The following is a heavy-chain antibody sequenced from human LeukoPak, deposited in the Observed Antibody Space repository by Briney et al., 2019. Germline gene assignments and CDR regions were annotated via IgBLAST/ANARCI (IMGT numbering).Heavy chain of an antibody. Sequence: PGGSLRLSCAASGFTFSSYEMNWVRQAPGKGLEWVSYISSSGDTIYYAGSVKGRFTISRDNAKNTLYLQMNSLRAEDTAVYYCARDTSRITMVRGAHTPFDYWGQGTLVTVSS. J-gene: IGHJ4*02. CDR2: ISSSGDTI. CDR1: GFTFSSYE. D-gene: IGHD3-10*01. V-gene: IGHV3-48*03. CDR3: ARDTSRITMVRGAHTPFDY.